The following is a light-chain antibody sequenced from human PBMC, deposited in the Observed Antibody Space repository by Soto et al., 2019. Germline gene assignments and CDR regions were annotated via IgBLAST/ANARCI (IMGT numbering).Light chain of an antibody. J-gene: IGLJ1*01. CDR2: DVS. CDR3: SSYAGSNNLGV. Sequence: QSVLTQPRSVSGSPGQSVTISCTGTSSDVGGYNYVSWYQQHPGKAPKLMIYDVSKRPSGVPDRFSGSKSGNTASLTVSGLQAEDEADYYCSSYAGSNNLGVFGTGTRSPS. CDR1: SSDVGGYNY. V-gene: IGLV2-11*01.